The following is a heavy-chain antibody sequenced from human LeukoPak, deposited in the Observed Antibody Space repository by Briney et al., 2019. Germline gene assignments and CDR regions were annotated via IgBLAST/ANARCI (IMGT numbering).Heavy chain of an antibody. CDR3: ARDDGRIAAAGTEVIDY. V-gene: IGHV4-59*12. D-gene: IGHD6-13*01. J-gene: IGHJ4*02. CDR1: GGSISSYY. Sequence: KPSETLSLTCTVSGGSISSYYWSWIRQPPGKGLEWIGYIYYSGSTNYNPSLKSRVTISVDTSKNQFSLKLSSVTAADTAVYYCARDDGRIAAAGTEVIDYWGQGTLVTVSS. CDR2: IYYSGST.